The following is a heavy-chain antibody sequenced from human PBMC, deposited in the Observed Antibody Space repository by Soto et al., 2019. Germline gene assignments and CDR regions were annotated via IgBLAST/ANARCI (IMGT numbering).Heavy chain of an antibody. CDR2: INPSGGST. CDR1: GCTFTSYY. D-gene: IGHD3-3*01. CDR3: ARDKPVLRFLEWLNSCAPNYSSYGMDV. V-gene: IGHV1-46*01. Sequence: ASVKVSCKASGCTFTSYYMHWVRQAPGRGLEWMGIINPSGGSTSYAQKFQGRVTMTRDTSTSTVYMELSSLRSEDTAVYYCARDKPVLRFLEWLNSCAPNYSSYGMDVWGQATTLTVFS. J-gene: IGHJ6*02.